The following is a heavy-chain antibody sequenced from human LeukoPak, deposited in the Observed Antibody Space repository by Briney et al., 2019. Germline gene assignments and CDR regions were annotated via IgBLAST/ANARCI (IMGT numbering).Heavy chain of an antibody. CDR2: ISWNSGSI. V-gene: IGHV3-9*01. CDR3: AKAFDIVVVVAATLDWYFDL. D-gene: IGHD2-15*01. Sequence: GGSLRLSCAASGFTFDDYAMHWVRHAPGKGLEWVSGISWNSGSIGYADSVKGRFTISRDNAKNSLYLQMNSLRAEDTALYYCAKAFDIVVVVAATLDWYFDLWGRGTLVTVSS. CDR1: GFTFDDYA. J-gene: IGHJ2*01.